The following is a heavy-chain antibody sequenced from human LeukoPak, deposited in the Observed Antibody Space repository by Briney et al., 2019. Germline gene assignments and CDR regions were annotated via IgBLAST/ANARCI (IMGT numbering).Heavy chain of an antibody. CDR1: DYTFISYG. J-gene: IGHJ5*02. CDR3: ARDLGDYTKQNWFDP. CDR2: ISGFNGNT. Sequence: VASVKVSCKASDYTFISYGISWVRQAPGQGLEWMGWISGFNGNTTYAQKFQGRVTMTTGTSTSTAYMELRSLRSDDAAVYYCARDLGDYTKQNWFDPWGQGTLVTVSS. V-gene: IGHV1-18*01. D-gene: IGHD4-17*01.